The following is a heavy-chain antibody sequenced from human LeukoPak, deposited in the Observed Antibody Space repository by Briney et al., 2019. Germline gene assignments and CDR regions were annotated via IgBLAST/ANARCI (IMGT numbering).Heavy chain of an antibody. D-gene: IGHD3-10*01. Sequence: GGSLRLSCAASGFTVSSNYMSWVRQAPGKGLEWVSVIYSGGSTYYADSVKGRFTISRDNPKNTLYLQMNSLRAEDTAVYYCARELRVKRSYYGSGSSYYFDYWGQGTLVTVSS. V-gene: IGHV3-66*01. CDR2: IYSGGST. CDR3: ARELRVKRSYYGSGSSYYFDY. J-gene: IGHJ4*02. CDR1: GFTVSSNY.